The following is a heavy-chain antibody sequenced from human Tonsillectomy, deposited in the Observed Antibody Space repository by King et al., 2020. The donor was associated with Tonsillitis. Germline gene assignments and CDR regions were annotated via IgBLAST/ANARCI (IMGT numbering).Heavy chain of an antibody. V-gene: IGHV3-30*01. J-gene: IGHJ4*02. Sequence: VQLVESGGGVVQPGRSLRLSCAASGFTFSSYAMHWVRQAPGKGLEWVAVISYCGSNKYYADSVKGRFTISRDNSKNTLYLQMNSLRTEDTAVYFCAGEQWLVPSPFDYWGQGTLVTVSS. CDR2: ISYCGSNK. D-gene: IGHD6-19*01. CDR1: GFTFSSYA. CDR3: AGEQWLVPSPFDY.